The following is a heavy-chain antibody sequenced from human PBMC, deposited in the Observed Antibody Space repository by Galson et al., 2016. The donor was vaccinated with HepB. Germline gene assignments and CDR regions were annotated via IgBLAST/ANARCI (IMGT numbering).Heavy chain of an antibody. V-gene: IGHV3-21*01. Sequence: SLRLSCAASAFTFSTYTMNWVRQAPGKGLEWVSSISNSGTYMYYADSVRGRFTISRDNAKNSLYLQLNSLRAEDTAVYYCARNGRRNYGDYGLFDYWGQGTLVTFSS. CDR2: ISNSGTYM. CDR1: AFTFSTYT. CDR3: ARNGRRNYGDYGLFDY. J-gene: IGHJ4*02. D-gene: IGHD4-17*01.